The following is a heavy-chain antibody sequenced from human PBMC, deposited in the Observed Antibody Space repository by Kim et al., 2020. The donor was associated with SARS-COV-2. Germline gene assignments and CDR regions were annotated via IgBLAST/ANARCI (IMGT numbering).Heavy chain of an antibody. D-gene: IGHD4-17*01. J-gene: IGHJ1*01. Sequence: GGSLRLSCAASGFTFSSYGMHWVRQAPGKGLEWVAVISYDGSNKYYADSVKGRFTISRDNSKNTLYLQMNSLRAEDTDVYYCAKDSRDERWPEEYFQHWGQGTLVTVSS. CDR2: ISYDGSNK. CDR3: AKDSRDERWPEEYFQH. CDR1: GFTFSSYG. V-gene: IGHV3-30*18.